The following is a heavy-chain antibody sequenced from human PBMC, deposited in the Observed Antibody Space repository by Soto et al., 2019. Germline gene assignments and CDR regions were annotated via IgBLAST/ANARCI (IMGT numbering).Heavy chain of an antibody. CDR2: MNPNSGNT. Sequence: ASVKVSCKASGYAFTSYDINWLLQATGQGLEWMGWMNPNSGNTGYAQKFQGRVTMTRDTSTSTVYMELSSLRSEDTAVYYCTRAPSYGAFDIWGQGTMVTVSS. D-gene: IGHD4-17*01. V-gene: IGHV1-8*01. CDR1: GYAFTSYD. J-gene: IGHJ3*02. CDR3: TRAPSYGAFDI.